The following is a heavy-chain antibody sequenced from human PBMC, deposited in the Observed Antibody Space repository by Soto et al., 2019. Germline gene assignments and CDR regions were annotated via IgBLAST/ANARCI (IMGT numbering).Heavy chain of an antibody. Sequence: SETLSLTCTVSGGSISSYYWSWIRQPPGKGLEWIGYIYYSGSTNYNPSLKSRVTISVDTSKNQFSLKLSSVTAADTAVYYCARVSHPGYSGYDYYFDYWGQGTLVTVSS. D-gene: IGHD5-12*01. CDR2: IYYSGST. CDR1: GGSISSYY. CDR3: ARVSHPGYSGYDYYFDY. V-gene: IGHV4-59*01. J-gene: IGHJ4*02.